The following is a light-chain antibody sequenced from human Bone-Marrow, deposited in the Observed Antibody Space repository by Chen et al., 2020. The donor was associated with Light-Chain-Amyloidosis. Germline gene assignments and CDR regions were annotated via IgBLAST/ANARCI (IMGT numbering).Light chain of an antibody. CDR3: RQYNAFSMYT. Sequence: DLQMTQFPSTLSASVGDSVTIPCRASQNIRKWVAWYQQKPGKAPNLLIYDASNLESGVPSRFSGSGSGTEFTLTISSLQPDDFATYYCRQYNAFSMYTFGQGTKLEIK. CDR1: QNIRKW. CDR2: DAS. V-gene: IGKV1-5*01. J-gene: IGKJ2*01.